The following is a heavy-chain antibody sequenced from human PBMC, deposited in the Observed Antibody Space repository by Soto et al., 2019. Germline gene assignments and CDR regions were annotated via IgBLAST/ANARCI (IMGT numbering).Heavy chain of an antibody. Sequence: EVQLVESGGGLVKPGGSLRLSCAVSGFTFSKVWMNWVRQAPGKGLEWVGRIKSKTDGGTTDYAAAVKGRFTITRDDSKAPLYLQMNSLKPEDTAVYFCTTGRDDLLYWGQGTVVTVSS. CDR2: IKSKTDGGTT. V-gene: IGHV3-15*07. D-gene: IGHD1-1*01. CDR1: GFTFSKVW. J-gene: IGHJ4*02. CDR3: TTGRDDLLY.